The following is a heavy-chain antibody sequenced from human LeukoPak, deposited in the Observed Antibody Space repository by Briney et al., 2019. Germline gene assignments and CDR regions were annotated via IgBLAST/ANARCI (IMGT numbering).Heavy chain of an antibody. Sequence: ETGGSLRLSCAASGFTFSSYSMNWVRQAPGKGLEWVSSISSSSSYIYYADSVKGRFTISRDNSKNTLYLQMNSLRAEDTAVYYCAKSRQSMIVVVITTDYFDYWGQGTLVTVSS. J-gene: IGHJ4*02. V-gene: IGHV3-21*04. CDR3: AKSRQSMIVVVITTDYFDY. CDR1: GFTFSSYS. CDR2: ISSSSSYI. D-gene: IGHD3-22*01.